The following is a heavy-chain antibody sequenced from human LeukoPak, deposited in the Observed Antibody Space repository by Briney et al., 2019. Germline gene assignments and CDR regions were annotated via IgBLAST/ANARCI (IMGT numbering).Heavy chain of an antibody. CDR1: GGSISSGGYY. CDR2: IYYSGST. J-gene: IGHJ2*01. CDR3: ARGQYHLLYWYFDL. Sequence: SETLSLTCTVSGGSISSGGYYWSWIRQHPGKGLEWIGYIYYSGSTYYNPSLKSRVTMSVDTSKNQFSLKLSSVTAADTAVYYCARGQYHLLYWYFDLWGRGTLVTVSS. V-gene: IGHV4-31*03. D-gene: IGHD2-2*01.